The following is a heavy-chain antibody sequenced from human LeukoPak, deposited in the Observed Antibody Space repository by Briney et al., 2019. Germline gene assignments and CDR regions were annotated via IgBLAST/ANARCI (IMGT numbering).Heavy chain of an antibody. CDR3: AKCPTYYYDSSGSNWFDP. Sequence: GGSLRLSCAASGFTFSSSAMSWVRQVPGKGLEWVSGISASGGSTSYADSVRGRFTISRDNSKNTLYVQMNSLRAEDTAVYYCAKCPTYYYDSSGSNWFDPWGQGTLVTVSS. CDR1: GFTFSSSA. D-gene: IGHD3-22*01. V-gene: IGHV3-23*01. J-gene: IGHJ5*02. CDR2: ISASGGST.